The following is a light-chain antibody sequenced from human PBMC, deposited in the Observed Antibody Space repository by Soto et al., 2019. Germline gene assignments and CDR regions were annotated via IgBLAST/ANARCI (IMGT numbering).Light chain of an antibody. J-gene: IGKJ4*01. V-gene: IGKV4-1*01. Sequence: DIVMTQSPDSLTVSLGERATINCRSSQTVLSSSNNKNYLAWYQQKPGQPPKLLIYWASTRQSGVPDRFSGSGSGTDFTLTISSLQAEDVAVYFCQQYYNTTLTFGGGNKVEIK. CDR1: QTVLSSSNNKNY. CDR2: WAS. CDR3: QQYYNTTLT.